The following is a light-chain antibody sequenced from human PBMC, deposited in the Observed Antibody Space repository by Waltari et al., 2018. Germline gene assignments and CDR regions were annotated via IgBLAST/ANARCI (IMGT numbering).Light chain of an antibody. J-gene: IGKJ4*01. Sequence: EIVMTQSPATLSVSPGERATPPCRASQSVSSNLAWYQQKPGQAPRLLIYGASTRATGIPARFSGSGSGTEFTLTISSLQSEDFAVYYCQQYNNCPLTFGGGTKVEIK. CDR2: GAS. CDR3: QQYNNCPLT. CDR1: QSVSSN. V-gene: IGKV3-15*01.